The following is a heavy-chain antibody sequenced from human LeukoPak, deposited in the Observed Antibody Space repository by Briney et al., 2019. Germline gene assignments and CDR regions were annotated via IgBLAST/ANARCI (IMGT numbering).Heavy chain of an antibody. J-gene: IGHJ4*02. Sequence: PGGSLRLSCAASGFTFDDYTMHWVRQAPGKGLEWVSLINLDGGDTYYADSVKGRFTISRDNSKNSLYLQMNSLRTEDTALYYCVKYEDWGFSDWGQGTLVTVSS. D-gene: IGHD7-27*01. V-gene: IGHV3-43*01. CDR3: VKYEDWGFSD. CDR2: INLDGGDT. CDR1: GFTFDDYT.